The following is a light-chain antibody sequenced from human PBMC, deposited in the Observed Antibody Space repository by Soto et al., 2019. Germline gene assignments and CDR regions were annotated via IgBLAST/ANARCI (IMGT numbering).Light chain of an antibody. J-gene: IGLJ2*01. CDR1: SSNIGAGYD. CDR3: QSYDSSLSGRGVV. Sequence: SVLTQPPSVSGAPGQRVTISCTGSSSNIGAGYDVHWYQQLPGTAPKLLIYGNSNRPSGVPDRFSGSKSGTSASLAITGLHAEDEADYYCQSYDSSLSGRGVVFGGGTKLTVL. CDR2: GNS. V-gene: IGLV1-40*01.